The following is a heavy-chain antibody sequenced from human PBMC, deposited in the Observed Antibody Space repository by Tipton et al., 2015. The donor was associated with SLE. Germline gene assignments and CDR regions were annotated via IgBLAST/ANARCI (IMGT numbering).Heavy chain of an antibody. Sequence: SLRLSCAASGFTFSSYSMNWVRQAPGKGMEWVSYISSSSSTIYYADSVKGRFTISRDNAKNSLYLQMNSLRAEATAVYSCAALVVVPAATGDYWGQGTLVTVSS. CDR2: ISSSSSTI. CDR1: GFTFSSYS. V-gene: IGHV3-48*01. J-gene: IGHJ4*02. CDR3: AALVVVPAATGDY. D-gene: IGHD2-2*01.